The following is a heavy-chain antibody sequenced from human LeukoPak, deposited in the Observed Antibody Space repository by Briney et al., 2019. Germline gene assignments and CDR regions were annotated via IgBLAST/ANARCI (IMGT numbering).Heavy chain of an antibody. J-gene: IGHJ5*02. Sequence: ASVKVSCKASGYTFTGYYMHWVRQAPGQGLEWMGRINPNSGGTNYAQKFQGRVTMTRNTSISTAYMELSRLRSDDTAVYYCAREKAAAAWFDPWGQGTLVTVPS. CDR1: GYTFTGYY. D-gene: IGHD6-13*01. V-gene: IGHV1-2*06. CDR3: AREKAAAAWFDP. CDR2: INPNSGGT.